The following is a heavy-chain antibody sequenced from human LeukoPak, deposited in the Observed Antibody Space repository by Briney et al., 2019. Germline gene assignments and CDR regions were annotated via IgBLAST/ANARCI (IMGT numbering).Heavy chain of an antibody. Sequence: SQTLSLPCVVAGDSVPSNTAAWNWIRQSPVRGLEWLGSTFYRSKWYNDYAGSVKSRITISPDTSKHHCSRQLDSVTPEDTAMYYRARDGWPAFDYWGQGSLVTVSS. CDR3: ARDGWPAFDY. D-gene: IGHD2-15*01. CDR2: TFYRSKWYN. V-gene: IGHV6-1*01. J-gene: IGHJ4*02. CDR1: GDSVPSNTAA.